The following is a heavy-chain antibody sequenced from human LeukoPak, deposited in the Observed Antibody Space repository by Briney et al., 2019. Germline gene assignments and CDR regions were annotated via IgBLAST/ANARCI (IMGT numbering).Heavy chain of an antibody. CDR3: ARSYCSGLSCYVFDY. D-gene: IGHD2-15*01. Sequence: PGGSLRLSCAASGFTFSSFALHWVRQTPGEGLEWVALISYDGSNEYYADSVKGRFTISRDNPKNTLNLQMNSLRAEDTAVYYCARSYCSGLSCYVFDYWGQGTLVAVSS. CDR2: ISYDGSNE. CDR1: GFTFSSFA. V-gene: IGHV3-30*04. J-gene: IGHJ4*02.